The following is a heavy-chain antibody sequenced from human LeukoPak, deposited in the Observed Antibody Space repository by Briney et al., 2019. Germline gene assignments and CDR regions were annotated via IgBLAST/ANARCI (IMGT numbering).Heavy chain of an antibody. CDR3: ARVRRGPYYYYYMDV. Sequence: GGSLRLSCAASGFTVNNNYMTWVRQAPGKGLDWVSVIDSDGNTYYADSVMGRFSISRDNSKNMVFLQMNSLRAEDTAVYYCARVRRGPYYYYYMDVWGKGTTVTVSS. CDR1: GFTVNNNY. J-gene: IGHJ6*03. D-gene: IGHD1-14*01. V-gene: IGHV3-53*01. CDR2: IDSDGNT.